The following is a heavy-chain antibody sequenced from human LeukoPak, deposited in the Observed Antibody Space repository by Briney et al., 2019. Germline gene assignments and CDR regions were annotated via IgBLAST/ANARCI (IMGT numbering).Heavy chain of an antibody. D-gene: IGHD6-13*01. CDR3: AIPAGAAAGYDY. V-gene: IGHV1-2*02. CDR1: GYTFTGYY. J-gene: IGHJ4*02. Sequence: ASVRVSFKASGYTFTGYYMHWVRQAPGQGLERMGWINPNSGGTNYAQKFQGRVTMTRDTSISTAYMELSRLRSDDTAVYYCAIPAGAAAGYDYWGQGTLVTVSS. CDR2: INPNSGGT.